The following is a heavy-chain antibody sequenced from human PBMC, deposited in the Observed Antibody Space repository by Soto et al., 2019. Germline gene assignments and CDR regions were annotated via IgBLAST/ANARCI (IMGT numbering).Heavy chain of an antibody. V-gene: IGHV1-2*02. CDR1: GYTFTGYY. CDR3: ARDGTRITMVRGPQGWFDP. CDR2: INPNSGGT. Sequence: GASGKVSCKASGYTFTGYYMHWVLQAPGQGLEWMGWINPNSGGTNYAQKFQGRVTMTRDTSISTAYMELSRLRSDDTAVYYCARDGTRITMVRGPQGWFDPWGQGTLVTVSS. D-gene: IGHD3-10*01. J-gene: IGHJ5*02.